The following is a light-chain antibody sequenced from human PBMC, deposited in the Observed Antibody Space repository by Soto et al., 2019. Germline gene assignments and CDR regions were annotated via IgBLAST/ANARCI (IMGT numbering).Light chain of an antibody. CDR2: EAS. V-gene: IGKV3-11*01. Sequence: ETMLTRSPASLSLSPGESATLSCWASQPVSSHLAWYQQKPGQAPRLLIYEASNRATGIPARFSGSGSGTDFTLTISSLEPEDSAVYYCQQRDNWPPLYTFGQGTKVEIK. J-gene: IGKJ2*01. CDR1: QPVSSH. CDR3: QQRDNWPPLYT.